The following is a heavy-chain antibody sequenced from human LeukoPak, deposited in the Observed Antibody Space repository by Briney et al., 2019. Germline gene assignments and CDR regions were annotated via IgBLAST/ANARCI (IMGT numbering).Heavy chain of an antibody. CDR1: GFTFSSYS. CDR2: ISSSSSYI. V-gene: IGHV3-21*01. D-gene: IGHD6-13*01. J-gene: IGHJ4*02. CDR3: ASKAAAGTLSFDY. Sequence: GESLRLSCAASGFTFSSYSMNWVRQPPGKGLEWVSSISSSSSYIYYADSVKGRFTLSRDNAKNSLYLQMNSLRAKHPAVYYCASKAAAGTLSFDYWGQGTLVSVSS.